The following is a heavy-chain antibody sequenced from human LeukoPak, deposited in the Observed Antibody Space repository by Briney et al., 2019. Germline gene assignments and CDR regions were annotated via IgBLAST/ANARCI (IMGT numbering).Heavy chain of an antibody. J-gene: IGHJ4*02. CDR2: INHSGST. V-gene: IGHV4-34*01. CDR3: ARDSLATVTNFDY. D-gene: IGHD4-17*01. Sequence: TSETLSLTCAVYGGSFSGYYWSWIRQPPGKGLEWIGEINHSGSTNYNPSLKSRVTISVDTSKNQFSLKLSSVTAADTAVYYCARDSLATVTNFDYWGQGTLVTVSS. CDR1: GGSFSGYY.